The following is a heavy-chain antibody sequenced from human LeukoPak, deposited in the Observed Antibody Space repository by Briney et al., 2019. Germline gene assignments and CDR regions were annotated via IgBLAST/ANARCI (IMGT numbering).Heavy chain of an antibody. CDR3: ARAPLSLPLPFPFDY. D-gene: IGHD1-26*01. CDR1: GYTFTSNY. J-gene: IGHJ4*02. Sequence: WASVKVSCKASGYTFTSNYIHWVRQAPGQGLEWMGMIYPRDGSTSYAQKFQGRVTMTRDTSTSTVYMELSSLRSEDTAVYYCARAPLSLPLPFPFDYWGQGTLVTVSS. CDR2: IYPRDGST. V-gene: IGHV1-46*01.